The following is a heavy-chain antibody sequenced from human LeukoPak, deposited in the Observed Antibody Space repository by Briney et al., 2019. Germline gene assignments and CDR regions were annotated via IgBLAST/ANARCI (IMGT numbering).Heavy chain of an antibody. J-gene: IGHJ3*02. D-gene: IGHD6-13*01. CDR3: ASPGLSSCLAFDI. CDR1: GFTVSSNY. CDR2: IYSGGST. V-gene: IGHV3-53*01. Sequence: GGSLRLSCAASGFTVSSNYMSWVRQAPGKGLGWVSVIYSGGSTYYADSVKGRFTISRDNSKNTLYLQMNRLRAEDTVVYYCASPGLSSCLAFDIWGQGTMVTVSS.